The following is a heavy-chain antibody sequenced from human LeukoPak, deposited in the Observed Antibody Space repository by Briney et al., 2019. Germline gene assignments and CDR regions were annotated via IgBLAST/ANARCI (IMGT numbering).Heavy chain of an antibody. D-gene: IGHD6-19*01. CDR1: GFTFSSYS. Sequence: GGSLRLSCAASGFTFSSYSMNWVRQAPGKGLEWVSYISSSSSTIYYADSVKGRFTISRDNAKNSLYLQMNSLRAEDTAVYYCARARPVYSSGWYTWFDPWGQGTLVTVSS. J-gene: IGHJ5*02. V-gene: IGHV3-48*04. CDR3: ARARPVYSSGWYTWFDP. CDR2: ISSSSSTI.